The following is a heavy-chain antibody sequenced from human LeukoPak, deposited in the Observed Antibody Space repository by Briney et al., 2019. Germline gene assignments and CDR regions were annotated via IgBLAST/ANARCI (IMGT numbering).Heavy chain of an antibody. D-gene: IGHD2-2*01. CDR3: ARMFTAGYCSSTTCAGEGVYFDY. J-gene: IGHJ4*02. V-gene: IGHV4-59*01. CDR1: GGSISSYY. CDR2: IYYSGST. Sequence: PSETLSLTCTVSGGSISSYYWSWIRQPPGKGLEWIGYIYYSGSTNYNPSLKSRVTISVDTSKNQFSLMLSSVTAADPAIYYCARMFTAGYCSSTTCAGEGVYFDYWGQGTLVTVSS.